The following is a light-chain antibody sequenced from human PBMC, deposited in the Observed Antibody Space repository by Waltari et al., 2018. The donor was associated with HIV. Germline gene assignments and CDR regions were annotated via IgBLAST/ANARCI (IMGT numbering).Light chain of an antibody. CDR1: SNNVGNEG. J-gene: IGLJ3*02. V-gene: IGLV10-54*01. Sequence: QAGLTQPPSLSKGLRQPATPTCPGTSNNVGNEGAAWLQPRPRHHPTLLFYRNNNRPSGISEGLSASRSGNTASLTITGLQPEDEADYYCAAWDNSLGAWLFGGGTKLTVL. CDR2: RNN. CDR3: AAWDNSLGAWL.